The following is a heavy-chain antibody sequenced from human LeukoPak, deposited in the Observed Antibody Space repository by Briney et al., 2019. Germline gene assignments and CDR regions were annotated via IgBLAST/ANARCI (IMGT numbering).Heavy chain of an antibody. Sequence: SSETLSLTCTVSGGSISSYYWGWIRQPPGKGLEWIGSIYYSGSTYYNPSLKSRVTISVDTSKNQFSLKLSSVTAADTAVYYCARPAYSSGWAQPISDYWGQGTLVTVSS. J-gene: IGHJ4*02. D-gene: IGHD6-19*01. CDR1: GGSISSYY. CDR3: ARPAYSSGWAQPISDY. V-gene: IGHV4-39*07. CDR2: IYYSGST.